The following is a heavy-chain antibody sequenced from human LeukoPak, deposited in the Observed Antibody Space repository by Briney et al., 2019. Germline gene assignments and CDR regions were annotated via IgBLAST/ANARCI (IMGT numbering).Heavy chain of an antibody. CDR2: MNPNSGNT. CDR3: ARDGRRYDILTGYLGYYYYYYGMDV. Sequence: ASVKVSCKASGYTFTSYDINWVRQATGQGLEWMGWMNPNSGNTGYAQKFQGRVTMTRNTSISTAYMELSSLRSGDTAVYYCARDGRRYDILTGYLGYYYYYYGMDVWGQGTTVTVSS. J-gene: IGHJ6*02. D-gene: IGHD3-9*01. CDR1: GYTFTSYD. V-gene: IGHV1-8*01.